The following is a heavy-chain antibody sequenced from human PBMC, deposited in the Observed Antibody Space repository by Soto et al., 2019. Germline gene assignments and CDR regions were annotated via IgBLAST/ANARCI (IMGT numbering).Heavy chain of an antibody. V-gene: IGHV1-18*04. CDR1: GYTFTSYG. D-gene: IGHD6-19*01. CDR2: ISAYNGNT. Sequence: ASVKVSCKASGYTFTSYGISWVRQAPGQGLEWMGWISAYNGNTNYAQKLQGRVTMTTDTSTSTAYMELRSLRSDDTAVYYCASANQVNYIFSGWYEYWGQGTLVTVSS. CDR3: ASANQVNYIFSGWYEY. J-gene: IGHJ4*02.